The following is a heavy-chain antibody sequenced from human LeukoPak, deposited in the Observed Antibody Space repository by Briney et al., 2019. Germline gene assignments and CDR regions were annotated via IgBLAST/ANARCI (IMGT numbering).Heavy chain of an antibody. CDR2: ISSSSYI. CDR3: ARDFESDYDILTGYYGVIDY. J-gene: IGHJ4*02. CDR1: GFTFSSYS. D-gene: IGHD3-9*01. Sequence: PGGSLRLSCAASGFTFSSYSMNWVRQAPGKGLEWVSSISSSSYIYYADSVKGRFTISRDNAKNSLYLQMNSLRAEDTAVYYCARDFESDYDILTGYYGVIDYWGQGTLVTVSS. V-gene: IGHV3-21*01.